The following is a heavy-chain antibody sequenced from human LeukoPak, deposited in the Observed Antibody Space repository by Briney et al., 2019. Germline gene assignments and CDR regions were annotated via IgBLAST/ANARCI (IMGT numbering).Heavy chain of an antibody. V-gene: IGHV1-2*06. J-gene: IGHJ4*02. Sequence: ASVKVSCKASGYTFTDYYIHWVRQAPGQGLEWMGRINPNSGGTNYAQKFQGRVTMTRDTTISTAYMGLSSLRSDDTAMYYCARDPNSSSDYWGQGTLVTVSS. CDR3: ARDPNSSSDY. D-gene: IGHD6-6*01. CDR2: INPNSGGT. CDR1: GYTFTDYY.